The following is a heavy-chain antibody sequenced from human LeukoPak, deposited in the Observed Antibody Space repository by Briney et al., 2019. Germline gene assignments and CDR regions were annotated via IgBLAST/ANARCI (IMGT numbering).Heavy chain of an antibody. CDR3: ASRNGGNLVWAFDV. CDR1: GGSYSTYY. Sequence: PSETLSLTCAVYGGSYSTYYWNWIRQSSGKGLEWIGEISQTGSPHYNPSLKSRVTISVDTSKNQFSLKLSSVTAADTAVYYCASRNGGNLVWAFDVWGQGTLVTVSS. V-gene: IGHV4-34*01. D-gene: IGHD4-23*01. CDR2: ISQTGSP. J-gene: IGHJ3*01.